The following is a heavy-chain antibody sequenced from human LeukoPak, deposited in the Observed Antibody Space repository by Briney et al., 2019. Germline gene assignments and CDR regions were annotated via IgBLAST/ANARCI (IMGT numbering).Heavy chain of an antibody. J-gene: IGHJ5*02. CDR2: IHTSERT. Sequence: SETLSLTCTVSCGSVSNYYWKWIRQPAGKGLECTGHIHTSERTNYNPSLKTRVTMSADTSKNQFSLKLSSVTAADTAVYYCASGGYCGSTECYPNWFHPWGQGPLVTVSS. CDR1: CGSVSNYY. V-gene: IGHV4-4*07. D-gene: IGHD2-2*01. CDR3: ASGGYCGSTECYPNWFHP.